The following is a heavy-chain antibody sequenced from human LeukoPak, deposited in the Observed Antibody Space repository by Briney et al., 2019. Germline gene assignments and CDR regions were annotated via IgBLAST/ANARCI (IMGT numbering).Heavy chain of an antibody. D-gene: IGHD6-13*01. CDR2: ISGSSGNT. CDR3: AKPARVGAVDY. V-gene: IGHV3-23*01. CDR1: GFTFSSYA. Sequence: GGSLRLSCVASGFTFSSYAMSWVRQAPGKGLEWVSAISGSSGNTHYADSVKGRFTISRDNSKNTLYLQMNSLRAEDTAIYYCAKPARVGAVDYWGQGTLVTVSS. J-gene: IGHJ4*02.